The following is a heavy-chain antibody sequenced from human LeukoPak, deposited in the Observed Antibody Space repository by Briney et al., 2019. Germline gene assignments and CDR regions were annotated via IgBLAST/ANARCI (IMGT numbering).Heavy chain of an antibody. D-gene: IGHD2-21*01. CDR3: ASPYCGRIACYGGNS. CDR2: ISSDGRIT. J-gene: IGHJ4*02. V-gene: IGHV3-74*01. Sequence: GGSLRLSCAASGFIFSNHWMHWVRQVPGKGLVWVSRISSDGRITNYADSVKGRFTISRDNAKNTLYLQMNSLRADDTAVYYCASPYCGRIACYGGNSWGQGTLVTVSS. CDR1: GFIFSNHW.